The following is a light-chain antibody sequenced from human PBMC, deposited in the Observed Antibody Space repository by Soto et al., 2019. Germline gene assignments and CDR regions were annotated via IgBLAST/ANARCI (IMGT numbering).Light chain of an antibody. V-gene: IGKV3-15*01. Sequence: EIVMEQSPGTLSVSPGERATLSCRASQSVSTNLAWYQQNPGQAPRLLISGASTRATGIPARFSGSGSGTEFTLTISSLQSEDFAISYCQQYHNWPTFGQGTRLEIK. J-gene: IGKJ5*01. CDR1: QSVSTN. CDR3: QQYHNWPT. CDR2: GAS.